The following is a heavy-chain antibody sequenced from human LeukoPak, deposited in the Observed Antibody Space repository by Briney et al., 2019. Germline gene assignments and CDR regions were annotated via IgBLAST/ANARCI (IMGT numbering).Heavy chain of an antibody. CDR1: EFSFSTYA. D-gene: IGHD2-15*01. Sequence: PGGSLRLSCVVSEFSFSTYAVSWVRQAPGKGLEWVSAISADGGITYYADSVRGRFTISRDNSKNTLYLQMNSLRAEDTAVYYCAKASQISWGQGTLVTVSS. CDR3: AKASQIS. V-gene: IGHV3-23*01. J-gene: IGHJ4*02. CDR2: ISADGGIT.